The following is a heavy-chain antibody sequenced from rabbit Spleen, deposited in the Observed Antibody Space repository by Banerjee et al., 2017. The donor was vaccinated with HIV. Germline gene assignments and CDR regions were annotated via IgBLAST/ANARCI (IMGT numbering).Heavy chain of an antibody. J-gene: IGHJ4*01. CDR1: GFTLSSYY. V-gene: IGHV1S7*01. Sequence: QLVESGGGLVQPGGSLKLSCTASGFTLSSYYMNWVRQAPGKGLEWIGYIDPVFGITYYANWVNGRFSISRENAQNTAFLQMTSLTAADTATYFCARDGAGGSYFALWGQGTLVTVS. CDR2: IDPVFGIT. D-gene: IGHD8-1*01. CDR3: ARDGAGGSYFAL.